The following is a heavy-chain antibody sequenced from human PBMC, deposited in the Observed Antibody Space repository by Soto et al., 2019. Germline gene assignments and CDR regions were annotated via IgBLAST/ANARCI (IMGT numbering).Heavy chain of an antibody. CDR1: GYTFTSYG. V-gene: IGHV1-18*04. D-gene: IGHD2-2*01. CDR3: AKEVVVGNVDAFDI. J-gene: IGHJ3*02. CDR2: ISAYNGTT. Sequence: QVQLVQSGAEVKKPGASVKVSCKASGYTFTSYGISWVRQAPGQGIEWMGRISAYNGTTNNAQKLQGRLTMTTDSSTSTAYMELKSPRFDHSAVYYCAKEVVVGNVDAFDIWVQGTMLTVSS.